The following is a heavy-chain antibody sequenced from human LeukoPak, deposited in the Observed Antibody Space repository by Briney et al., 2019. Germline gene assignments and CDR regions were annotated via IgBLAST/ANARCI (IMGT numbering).Heavy chain of an antibody. Sequence: SETLSLTCTVSGGSISSSSYYWGWIRQPPGKGLEWIGEINHSGSTNYNPSLKSRVTISVDTSKNQFSLKLSSVTAADTAVYYCARDDNSGYSDDAFDIWGQGTLVTVSS. CDR2: INHSGST. D-gene: IGHD3-22*01. V-gene: IGHV4-39*07. CDR1: GGSISSSSYY. CDR3: ARDDNSGYSDDAFDI. J-gene: IGHJ3*02.